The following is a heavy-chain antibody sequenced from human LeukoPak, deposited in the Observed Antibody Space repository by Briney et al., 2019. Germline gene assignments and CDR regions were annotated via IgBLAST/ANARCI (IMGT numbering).Heavy chain of an antibody. CDR2: INHSGST. CDR3: VRDSSYGERGFDY. V-gene: IGHV4-34*01. J-gene: IGHJ4*02. CDR1: GGSFSGYY. D-gene: IGHD5-18*01. Sequence: PSETLSLTCAVYGGSFSGYYWSWIRQPPGKGVEWIGEINHSGSTNYNPSLKSRVTISVDTSKNQFSMKLSSVTAADTAVYYCVRDSSYGERGFDYWGQGTLVTVST.